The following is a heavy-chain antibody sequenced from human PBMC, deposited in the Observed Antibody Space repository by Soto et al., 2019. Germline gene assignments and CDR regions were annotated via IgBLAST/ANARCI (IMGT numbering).Heavy chain of an antibody. D-gene: IGHD6-6*01. Sequence: GGSLRLSCAASGFTFSSYWMHWVRQAPGKGLVRVSRINSDGSSTSYADSVKGRFTISRDNAKNTLYLQMNSLRAEDTAVYYCTTGPYMAAGPDYWGQGTLVTVSS. CDR3: TTGPYMAAGPDY. CDR1: GFTFSSYW. V-gene: IGHV3-74*01. CDR2: INSDGSST. J-gene: IGHJ4*02.